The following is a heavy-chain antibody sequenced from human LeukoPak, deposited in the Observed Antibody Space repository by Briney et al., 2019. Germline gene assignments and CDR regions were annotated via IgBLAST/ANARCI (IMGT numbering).Heavy chain of an antibody. D-gene: IGHD6-6*01. J-gene: IGHJ6*02. V-gene: IGHV4-34*01. CDR1: GGSFSGYY. Sequence: NASETLSLTCAVYGGSFSGYYWSWIRHPPGKGLEWIGEINHSGSTNYNPSLKSRVTISVDTSKNQFSLKLSSVTAADTAVYYCAKDPEYSTMPGISGMDVWGQGTTVTVSS. CDR2: INHSGST. CDR3: AKDPEYSTMPGISGMDV.